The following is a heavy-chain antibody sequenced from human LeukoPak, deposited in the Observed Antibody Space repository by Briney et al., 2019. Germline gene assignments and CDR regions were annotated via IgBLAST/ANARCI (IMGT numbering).Heavy chain of an antibody. CDR3: ARDQPPGFFDY. CDR1: GFTFSSYG. V-gene: IGHV3-33*01. J-gene: IGHJ4*02. Sequence: GGSLRPSCAASGFTFSSYGMHWVRQAPGKGLEWVAVIWYDGSNKYYADSVKGRFTISRDNSKNTLYLQMNSLRAEDTAVYYCARDQPPGFFDYWGQGTLVTVSS. CDR2: IWYDGSNK.